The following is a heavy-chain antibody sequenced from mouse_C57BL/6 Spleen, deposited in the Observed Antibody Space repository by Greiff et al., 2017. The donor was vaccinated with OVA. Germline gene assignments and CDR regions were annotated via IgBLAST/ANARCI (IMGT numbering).Heavy chain of an antibody. V-gene: IGHV3-1*01. Sequence: EVKLVESGPGMVKPSQSLSLTCTVTGYSITSGYVWHWIRHFPGNQLEWMGYIRYSGSTNYNPSLKSRMSITNDTSKNHFFLKMNSVTTDDTATYYCASDGAHWYFDVWGTGTTVTVSS. CDR3: ASDGAHWYFDV. CDR1: GYSITSGYV. CDR2: IRYSGST. J-gene: IGHJ1*03.